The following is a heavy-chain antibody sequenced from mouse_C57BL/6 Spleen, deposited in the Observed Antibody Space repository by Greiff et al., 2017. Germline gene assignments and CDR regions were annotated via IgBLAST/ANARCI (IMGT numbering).Heavy chain of an antibody. Sequence: QVQLQQSGAELVKPGASVKISCKASGYAFSSYWMNWVKQRPGKGLEWIGQIYPGDGDTNYNGKFKGKATLTADKSSSTAYMQLSSLTSEDSAVYFCARGGVYYSNYDFDYWGQGTTLTVSS. CDR3: ARGGVYYSNYDFDY. V-gene: IGHV1-80*01. J-gene: IGHJ2*01. CDR2: IYPGDGDT. CDR1: GYAFSSYW. D-gene: IGHD2-5*01.